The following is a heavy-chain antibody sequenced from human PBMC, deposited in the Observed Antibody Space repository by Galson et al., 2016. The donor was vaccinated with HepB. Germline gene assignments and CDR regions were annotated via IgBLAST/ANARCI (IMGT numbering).Heavy chain of an antibody. CDR3: AGAPGLPPHLYYYGMDV. CDR1: GFTFSSYW. J-gene: IGHJ6*02. D-gene: IGHD5-12*01. CDR2: IKQDGSEK. V-gene: IGHV3-7*01. Sequence: SLRLSCAASGFTFSSYWMTWVRQAPGEGLEWVANIKQDGSEKYYVDSVQGRFTISRDNAKNSLFLQMNSLRAEDTAVYYCAGAPGLPPHLYYYGMDVWGQGTTVTVSS.